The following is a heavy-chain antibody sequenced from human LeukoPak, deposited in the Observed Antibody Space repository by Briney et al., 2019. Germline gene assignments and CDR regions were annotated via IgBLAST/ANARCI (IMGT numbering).Heavy chain of an antibody. CDR2: IYTSRST. V-gene: IGHV4-4*07. CDR3: ARNAVAGTYFDY. J-gene: IGHJ4*02. Sequence: SETLSLTCSLSGGSISSYYWIWIRQPAGRGLEWIGRIYTSRSTNYTTYLKCRVTMSVATSKNQFSLTLSSVTAADTAVYSCARNAVAGTYFDYWGQGTLVTVSS. D-gene: IGHD6-19*01. CDR1: GGSISSYY.